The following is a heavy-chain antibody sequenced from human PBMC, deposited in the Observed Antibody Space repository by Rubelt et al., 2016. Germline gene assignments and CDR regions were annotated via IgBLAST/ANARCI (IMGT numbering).Heavy chain of an antibody. J-gene: IGHJ3*02. CDR2: TQPGDSLT. Sequence: EEQLVQSGAEVKEPGESLKISCKQSGYDFTDHWIGWVRQMPGKDLEWMGITQPGDSLTKYSPSFRGQVTFSADKSITTAYLQRSVLRASDTAMYYCVRHNLWAFDIWGQGTMVTVSS. CDR1: GYDFTDHW. CDR3: VRHNLWAFDI. D-gene: IGHD1-14*01. V-gene: IGHV5-51*01.